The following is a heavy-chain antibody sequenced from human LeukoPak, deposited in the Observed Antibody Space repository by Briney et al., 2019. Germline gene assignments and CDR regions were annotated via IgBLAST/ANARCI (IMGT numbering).Heavy chain of an antibody. CDR3: ARGDDILTPPGY. V-gene: IGHV1-69*13. D-gene: IGHD3-9*01. Sequence: WASVKVSCKASGGTFSSYAISWVRQAPGQGLEWMGGIIPIFGTANYAQKFQGRVTITADESTSTAYMELSSLRSKDTAVYYCARGDDILTPPGYWGQGTLVTVSS. CDR1: GGTFSSYA. J-gene: IGHJ4*02. CDR2: IIPIFGTA.